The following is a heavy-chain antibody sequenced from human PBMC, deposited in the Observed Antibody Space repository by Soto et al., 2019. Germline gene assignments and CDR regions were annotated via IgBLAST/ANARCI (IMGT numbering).Heavy chain of an antibody. D-gene: IGHD3-10*01. J-gene: IGHJ6*02. Sequence: QVQLVQSGAEVKKPGASVTVSCKTSGYTFSNYGINWVRQAPGQGLEWMGWISGYNGTKNYAQTVQGRVTMTTDTSTGTVYMELRILKSDDTAIYYCSRFMMVGGWFDPNYYHGMDVWGQGTTVTVSS. CDR3: SRFMMVGGWFDPNYYHGMDV. CDR1: GYTFSNYG. V-gene: IGHV1-18*01. CDR2: ISGYNGTK.